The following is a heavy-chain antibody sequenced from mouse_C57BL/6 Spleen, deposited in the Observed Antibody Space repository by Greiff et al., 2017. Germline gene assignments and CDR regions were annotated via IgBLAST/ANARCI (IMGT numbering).Heavy chain of an antibody. CDR2: LDPSDSYT. CDR3: AKGNYGNYGDAMDY. Sequence: QVQLQQPGAELVMPGASVKLSCKASGYTFTSYWMHWVKQRPGQGLEWIGELDPSDSYTNYTQKFKGKSTLTVDKSSSTAYMQLSSLTSEDSAVYYCAKGNYGNYGDAMDYWGQGTSVTVSS. J-gene: IGHJ4*01. V-gene: IGHV1-69*01. D-gene: IGHD2-1*01. CDR1: GYTFTSYW.